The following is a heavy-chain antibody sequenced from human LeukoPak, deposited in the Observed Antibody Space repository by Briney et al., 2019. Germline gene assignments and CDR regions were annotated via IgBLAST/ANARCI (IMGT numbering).Heavy chain of an antibody. CDR2: ISPNSGGT. Sequence: ASVKVSCKASGYTFTTYYIHWVRQAPGQGLEWMGWISPNSGGTNYAQNFQGRVTLTRDTSITTAYMELSRLTSDDTAVYYCARDTFGSQKGSDYWGQGTLVTVSS. CDR3: ARDTFGSQKGSDY. D-gene: IGHD2/OR15-2a*01. V-gene: IGHV1-2*02. J-gene: IGHJ4*02. CDR1: GYTFTTYY.